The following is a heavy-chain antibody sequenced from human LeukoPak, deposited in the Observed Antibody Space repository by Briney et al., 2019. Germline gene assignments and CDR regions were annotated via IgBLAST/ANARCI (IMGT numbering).Heavy chain of an antibody. CDR1: GFTFSSYA. J-gene: IGHJ4*02. Sequence: PGGSLRLSCAASGFTFSSYAMSWVRQAPGKGLEWVSAISGSGGSTYYADSVKGRFTISRDNPKNTLYLQMNSLRAEDTAVYYCAKFGRWDYYDSSGYTPYYLDYWGQGTLVTVSS. CDR3: AKFGRWDYYDSSGYTPYYLDY. CDR2: ISGSGGST. D-gene: IGHD3-22*01. V-gene: IGHV3-23*01.